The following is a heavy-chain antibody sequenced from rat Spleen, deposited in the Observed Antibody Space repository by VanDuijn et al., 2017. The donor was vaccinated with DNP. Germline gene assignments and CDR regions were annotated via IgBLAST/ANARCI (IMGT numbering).Heavy chain of an antibody. CDR2: ITNTGGST. CDR1: GLPFNNYW. V-gene: IGHV5-31*01. D-gene: IGHD1-2*01. Sequence: EVQLVESGGGLVRPGRSLKLSCVASGLPFNNYWMTWIRQAPGKGLEWVASITNTGGSTYYQDSVKGRFTISRDNAKSTLYLQMNSLRSEDTATYYCTTDPSYYSSPFAYWGQGTLVTVSS. J-gene: IGHJ3*01. CDR3: TTDPSYYSSPFAY.